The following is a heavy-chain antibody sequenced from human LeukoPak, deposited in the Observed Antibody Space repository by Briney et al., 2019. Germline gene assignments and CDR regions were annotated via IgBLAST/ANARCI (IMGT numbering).Heavy chain of an antibody. CDR1: GFTLSSYW. Sequence: PGGSLRLSCAASGFTLSSYWMSWIRQPPGKGLEWIGEINHSGSTNYNPSLKSRVTISVDTSKNQFSLKLSSVTAADTAVYYCARAKPVYSSSWYRYYYYYMDVWGKGTTVTISS. CDR2: INHSGST. CDR3: ARAKPVYSSSWYRYYYYYMDV. J-gene: IGHJ6*03. D-gene: IGHD6-13*01. V-gene: IGHV4-34*01.